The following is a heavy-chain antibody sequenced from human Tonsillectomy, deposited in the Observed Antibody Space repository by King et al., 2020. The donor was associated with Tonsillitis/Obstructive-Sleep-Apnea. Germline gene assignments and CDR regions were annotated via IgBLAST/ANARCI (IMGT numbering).Heavy chain of an antibody. CDR3: ARRETNWGSDY. V-gene: IGHV1-46*01. CDR1: GYTFTSYY. J-gene: IGHJ4*02. D-gene: IGHD7-27*01. Sequence: QLVQSGAEVKKPGASVKVSCKASGYTFTSYYMHWVRQAPGQGLEWMGIINPSGGSTSYAQKFQGRATMTRDTSTSTVYMELSSLRSEDTAVYYCARRETNWGSDYWGQGTLVTVSS. CDR2: INPSGGST.